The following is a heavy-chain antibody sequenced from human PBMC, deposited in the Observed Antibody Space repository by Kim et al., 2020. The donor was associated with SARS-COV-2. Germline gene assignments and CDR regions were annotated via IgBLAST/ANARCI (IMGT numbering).Heavy chain of an antibody. V-gene: IGHV4-34*01. Sequence: SETLSLTCAVYGGSFSGYYWSRIRQPTGKGLEWIGEINHSGRTNYKSSLKSRVTISVDTSKNHFSLKLSSVTAADTAVYYCARAPAAAGTIDFWGQGTLVTVSS. CDR3: ARAPAAAGTIDF. J-gene: IGHJ4*02. CDR2: INHSGRT. CDR1: GGSFSGYY. D-gene: IGHD6-13*01.